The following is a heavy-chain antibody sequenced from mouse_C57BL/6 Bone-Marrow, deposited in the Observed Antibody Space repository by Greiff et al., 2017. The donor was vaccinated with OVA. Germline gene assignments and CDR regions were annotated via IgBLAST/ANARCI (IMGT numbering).Heavy chain of an antibody. CDR2: ISSGSSTI. D-gene: IGHD1-1*01. CDR3: ARMDYGSSSAWFAY. V-gene: IGHV5-17*01. Sequence: EVKLVESGGGLVKPGGSLKLSCAASGFTFSDYGMHWVRQAPEKGLEWVAYISSGSSTIYYADTVKGRFTISRDNAKNTLFLQMTSLRSEDTAMYYCARMDYGSSSAWFAYWGQGTLVTVSA. CDR1: GFTFSDYG. J-gene: IGHJ3*01.